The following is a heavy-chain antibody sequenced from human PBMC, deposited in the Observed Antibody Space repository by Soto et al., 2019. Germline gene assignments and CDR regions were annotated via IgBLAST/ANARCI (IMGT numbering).Heavy chain of an antibody. CDR3: ARDSYCGGDCYSFRGNWFDP. J-gene: IGHJ5*02. V-gene: IGHV1-2*02. CDR1: GYTFTGYY. Sequence: GASVKVSCKASGYTFTGYYMHWVRQAPGQGLEWMGWINPNSGGTNYAQKFQGRVTTTRDTSISTAYMELSRLRSDDTAVYYCARDSYCGGDCYSFRGNWFDPWGQGTLVTVSS. D-gene: IGHD2-21*02. CDR2: INPNSGGT.